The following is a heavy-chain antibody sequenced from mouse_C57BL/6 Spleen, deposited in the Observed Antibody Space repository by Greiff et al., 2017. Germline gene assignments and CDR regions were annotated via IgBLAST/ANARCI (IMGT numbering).Heavy chain of an antibody. CDR1: GFTFTSYW. CDR2: IDPSDSET. Sequence: VQLQQPGAELVRPGSSVKLSCKASGFTFTSYWMHWVKHRPIQGLEGIGNIDPSDSETHYNQKFKDKATLTVDKSSSTAYMQLSSLTSEDSAVYYCARDWDAFAYWGQGTTLTVSS. CDR3: ARDWDAFAY. J-gene: IGHJ2*01. D-gene: IGHD4-1*01. V-gene: IGHV1-52*01.